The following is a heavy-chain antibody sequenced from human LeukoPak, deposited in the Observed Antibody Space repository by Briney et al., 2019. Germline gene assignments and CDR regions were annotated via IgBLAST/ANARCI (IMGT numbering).Heavy chain of an antibody. CDR1: GFTVSSNY. J-gene: IGHJ6*03. D-gene: IGHD6-19*01. CDR3: AKVAGRYYYYMDV. V-gene: IGHV3-66*01. Sequence: GGSLRLSCAASGFTVSSNYMSWVRQAPGKGLEWVSVIYSGGSTYYADSVKGRFTISRDNSKNTLYLQMNSLRAEDTAVYYCAKVAGRYYYYMDVWGKGTTVTVSS. CDR2: IYSGGST.